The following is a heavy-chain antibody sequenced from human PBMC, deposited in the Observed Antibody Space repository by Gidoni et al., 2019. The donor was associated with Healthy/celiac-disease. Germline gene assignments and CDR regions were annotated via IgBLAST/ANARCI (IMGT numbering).Heavy chain of an antibody. CDR3: ASWGVEAVRGV. Sequence: QVQLVESGGGVVQPGRSLRLSCAASGFTFSSYAMHWVRQAPGKGLEWVAVISYDGSNKYYADSVKGRFTISRDNSKNTLYLQMNSLRAEDTAVYYCASWGVEAVRGVWGQGTLVTVSS. D-gene: IGHD3-10*01. V-gene: IGHV3-30-3*01. CDR1: GFTFSSYA. J-gene: IGHJ4*02. CDR2: ISYDGSNK.